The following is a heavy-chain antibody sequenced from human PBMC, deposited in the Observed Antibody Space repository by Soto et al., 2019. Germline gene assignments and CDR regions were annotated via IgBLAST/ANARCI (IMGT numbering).Heavy chain of an antibody. V-gene: IGHV3-33*01. D-gene: IGHD3-16*01. CDR2: IGYDGSNK. J-gene: IGHJ6*02. CDR3: ARGPYYDYVWGSYSNGGYYYGMDV. Sequence: QVQLVESGGGVVQPGRSLRLSCAASGFTFSSYGMHWVRQAPGKGLEWVAVIGYDGSNKYYADSVKGRLTISRDNSKNTLYLQMNSLRAEDTAVYYCARGPYYDYVWGSYSNGGYYYGMDVWGQGTTVTVSS. CDR1: GFTFSSYG.